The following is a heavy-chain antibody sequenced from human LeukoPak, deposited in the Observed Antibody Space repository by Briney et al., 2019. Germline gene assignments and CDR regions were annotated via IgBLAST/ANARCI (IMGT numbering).Heavy chain of an antibody. CDR3: AKYVTGYYYYYGMDV. D-gene: IGHD1-14*01. Sequence: GRSLRLSCAASGFTFSSYGMPWVRQAPGKGLEWVAFISYDGSNKYYADSVKGRFTISRDNSKNTLYLQMNSLRAEDTAVYYCAKYVTGYYYYYGMDVWGQGTTVTVSS. J-gene: IGHJ6*02. CDR1: GFTFSSYG. CDR2: ISYDGSNK. V-gene: IGHV3-30*18.